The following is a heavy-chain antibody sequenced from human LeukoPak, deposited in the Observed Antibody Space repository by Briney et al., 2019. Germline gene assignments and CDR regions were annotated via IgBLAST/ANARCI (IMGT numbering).Heavy chain of an antibody. J-gene: IGHJ4*02. V-gene: IGHV1-2*06. D-gene: IGHD1-26*01. Sequence: GASVKVSCKASGYTFTGYYMHWVRQAPGQGLEWMGRINPNSGDTNYAQKFQGRVTMTRDTSISTAYMELSRLRSDDTAVYYCARDGSGNYNYFDYWGQGTLVTVSS. CDR2: INPNSGDT. CDR3: ARDGSGNYNYFDY. CDR1: GYTFTGYY.